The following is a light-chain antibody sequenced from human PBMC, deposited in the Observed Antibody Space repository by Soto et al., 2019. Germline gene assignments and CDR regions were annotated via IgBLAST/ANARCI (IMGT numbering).Light chain of an antibody. V-gene: IGKV3-11*01. CDR3: HQRSSWPLT. CDR1: QNVSYF. Sequence: EILLTQSPASLSLSPGERATLSCRASQNVSYFFAWCRQKPGQAPRLLIYDTYHRATGFSPRFSGSGSGTEFTLTISSLEPEDSAVYYCHQRSSWPLTFGGGTKVDIK. J-gene: IGKJ4*01. CDR2: DTY.